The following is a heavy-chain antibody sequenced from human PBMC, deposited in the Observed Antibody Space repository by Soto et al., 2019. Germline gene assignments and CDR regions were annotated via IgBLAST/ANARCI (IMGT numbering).Heavy chain of an antibody. CDR1: GFTFDDYA. Sequence: PGGSLRLSCAASGFTFDDYAMHWVRQAPGKGLEWVSGISWNSGSIGYADSVKGRFTISRDNAKNSLYLQMNSLRAEDTALYYCAKDGGYSSPRSDYYYYGMDAWGQGTTVTVSS. CDR2: ISWNSGSI. V-gene: IGHV3-9*01. J-gene: IGHJ6*02. CDR3: AKDGGYSSPRSDYYYYGMDA. D-gene: IGHD6-13*01.